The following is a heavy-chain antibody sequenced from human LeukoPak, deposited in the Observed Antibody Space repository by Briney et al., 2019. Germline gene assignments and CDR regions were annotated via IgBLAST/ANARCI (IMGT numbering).Heavy chain of an antibody. V-gene: IGHV1-2*02. CDR1: GYTLTGYY. Sequence: ASVKVSCKASGYTLTGYYMHWVRQAPGQGLEWMGWIHPNSGGTNYAQKFQGRVTMTRDTSISTAYMELSRLTSDDTAVYYCARALTGGYDHFDYWGQGMLVTVSS. D-gene: IGHD5-12*01. J-gene: IGHJ4*02. CDR3: ARALTGGYDHFDY. CDR2: IHPNSGGT.